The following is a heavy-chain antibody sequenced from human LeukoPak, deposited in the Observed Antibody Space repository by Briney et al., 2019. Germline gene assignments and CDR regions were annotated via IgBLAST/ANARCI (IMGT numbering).Heavy chain of an antibody. V-gene: IGHV3-23*01. D-gene: IGHD4-11*01. Sequence: GGTLRLSCAASGFTLSSYGMSWVRQAPGKGLEWVSAISGSGGSTYYADSVKGRFTISRDNSKGTLYLQMSSLRAEDTAVYYCTGHHQAYSRTYWGQGTLGHRLL. CDR3: TGHHQAYSRTY. CDR2: ISGSGGST. CDR1: GFTLSSYG. J-gene: IGHJ4*02.